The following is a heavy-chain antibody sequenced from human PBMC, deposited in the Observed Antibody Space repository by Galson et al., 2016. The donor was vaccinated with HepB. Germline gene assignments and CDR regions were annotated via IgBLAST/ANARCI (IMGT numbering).Heavy chain of an antibody. CDR1: GFTFRTYG. J-gene: IGHJ5*02. D-gene: IGHD6-19*01. V-gene: IGHV3-30*18. Sequence: SLRLSCAASGFTFRTYGMHWVRQAPGKGLEWVAIIEYDGKNKYYADSVKGRFTISRDNSKNTLYLQMNSLRVEDTAVYYCAKTITVAGYNWFDPWGQGTLVTVSS. CDR3: AKTITVAGYNWFDP. CDR2: IEYDGKNK.